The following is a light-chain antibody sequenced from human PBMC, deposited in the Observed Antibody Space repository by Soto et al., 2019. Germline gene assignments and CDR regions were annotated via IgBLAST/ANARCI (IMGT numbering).Light chain of an antibody. CDR2: EGS. Sequence: QSVLTQPASVSGSPGQSITISCTGTSSDVGSYNLVSWYQQHPGKAPKLMIYEGSKRPSGVSNRFSGSKSGNTASLTISGLQAEDEADYYCCSYEGSVAFGGGTQLTVL. J-gene: IGLJ2*01. V-gene: IGLV2-23*01. CDR1: SSDVGSYNL. CDR3: CSYEGSVA.